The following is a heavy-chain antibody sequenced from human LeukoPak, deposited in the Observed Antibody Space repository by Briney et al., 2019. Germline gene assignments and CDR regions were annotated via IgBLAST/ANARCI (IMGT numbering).Heavy chain of an antibody. CDR1: GYSISSGYY. CDR2: IYHSGST. D-gene: IGHD6-13*01. V-gene: IGHV4-38-2*02. CDR3: ARDSGIAAAAY. J-gene: IGHJ4*02. Sequence: SETLSLTCTVSGYSISSGYYWGRMRQPPGKGLEWIGSIYHSGSTYYNPSLKSRVTISVDTSKNQFSLKLSSVTAADTAVYYCARDSGIAAAAYWGQGTLVTVSS.